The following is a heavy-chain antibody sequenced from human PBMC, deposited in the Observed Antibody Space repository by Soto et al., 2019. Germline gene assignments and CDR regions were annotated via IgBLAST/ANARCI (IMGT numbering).Heavy chain of an antibody. J-gene: IGHJ5*02. CDR1: GYTFTSYY. CDR2: INPSGGST. D-gene: IGHD6-6*01. Sequence: ASVKVSCKASGYTFTSYYMHWVRQAPGQGLEWMGIINPSGGSTSYAQKFQGRVTMTRDTSTSTVYMELSSLRSEDTAVYFCARELLRRPHYNWFDPWGPGTLVTVSS. CDR3: ARELLRRPHYNWFDP. V-gene: IGHV1-46*01.